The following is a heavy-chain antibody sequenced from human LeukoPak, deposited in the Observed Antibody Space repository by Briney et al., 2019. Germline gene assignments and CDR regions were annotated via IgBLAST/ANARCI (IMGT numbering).Heavy chain of an antibody. CDR2: INPSGGST. J-gene: IGHJ4*02. V-gene: IGHV1-46*01. Sequence: ASVKVSCKASGGTFSSYAISWVRQAPGQGLEWMGIINPSGGSTSYAQKFQGRVTMTRDTSTSTVYMELSSLRSEDPAVYYCARDRRFDYWGQGTLVTVSS. CDR3: ARDRRFDY. CDR1: GGTFSSYA. D-gene: IGHD6-6*01.